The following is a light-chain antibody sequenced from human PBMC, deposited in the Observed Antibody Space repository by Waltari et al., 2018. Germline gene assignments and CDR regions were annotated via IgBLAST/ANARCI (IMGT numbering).Light chain of an antibody. V-gene: IGKV3-15*01. CDR3: QQYHESPPIT. CDR1: QSIRSQ. J-gene: IGKJ3*01. CDR2: GAS. Sequence: EIVMTQSPATLSVSPGERATLSCRASQSIRSQLAWYQQKPGQAPRLLIYGASTRATGIPARFSGSGSGTEFTLTISSLQSEDFAVYFCQQYHESPPITFGPGTKVDIK.